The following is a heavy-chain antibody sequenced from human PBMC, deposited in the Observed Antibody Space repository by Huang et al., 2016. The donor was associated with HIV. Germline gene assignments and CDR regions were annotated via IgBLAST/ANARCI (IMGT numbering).Heavy chain of an antibody. V-gene: IGHV4-39*01. CDR3: ARHERWAMVRGVPQWGFDY. CDR2: IYYSGST. J-gene: IGHJ4*02. CDR1: GGSISSSSYY. D-gene: IGHD3-10*01. Sequence: ESGPGLVKPSETLSHTCTVSGGSISSSSYYWGWIRQPPGKGLEWIGTIYYSGSTYYNPSLKGRVTISVDTSKNQFSLKLSSVTAADTAVYYCARHERWAMVRGVPQWGFDYWGQGTLVTVSS.